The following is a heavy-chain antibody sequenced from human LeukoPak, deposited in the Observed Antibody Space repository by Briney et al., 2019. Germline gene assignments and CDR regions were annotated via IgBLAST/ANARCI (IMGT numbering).Heavy chain of an antibody. CDR2: ISNTGSNT. J-gene: IGHJ6*03. V-gene: IGHV3-23*01. Sequence: PGGSLRLSCATSGFTFSGYAVAWVRQAPGKGLEWVSSISNTGSNTYYADSVKGRFTISRDNSKNTLSLQMNSLTAEDTAVYYCAARRGYYHYMDVWGKGTTVTVSS. CDR3: AARRGYYHYMDV. D-gene: IGHD3-3*01. CDR1: GFTFSGYA.